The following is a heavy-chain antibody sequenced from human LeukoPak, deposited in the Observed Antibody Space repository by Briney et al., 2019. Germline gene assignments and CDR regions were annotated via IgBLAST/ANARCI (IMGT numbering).Heavy chain of an antibody. D-gene: IGHD3-16*01. CDR2: IISDGSSA. Sequence: GGSLRLSCATSGFTFSSYWMHWVRQAPGKGLVWVSRIISDGSSATYADFVKGRFTISRDNAKNTLYLQMNSLRAEDTAVYYCARDMPFGVYWGQGTLVTVSS. CDR3: ARDMPFGVY. CDR1: GFTFSSYW. V-gene: IGHV3-74*03. J-gene: IGHJ4*02.